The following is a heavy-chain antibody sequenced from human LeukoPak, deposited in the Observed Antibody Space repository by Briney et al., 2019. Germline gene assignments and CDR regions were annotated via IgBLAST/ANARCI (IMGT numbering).Heavy chain of an antibody. D-gene: IGHD6-19*01. CDR2: INTYSGNR. CDR1: GYTFTSYG. Sequence: ASVKVSCKASGYTFTSYGISWVRQAPGQGLEWMGWINTYSGNRNYAQKVQGRVTMTTGTSTSTAYMELTSLRSDDTAVYYCARQAGGYSSGWFQFHFDYWGQGTLVTVSS. V-gene: IGHV1-18*04. J-gene: IGHJ4*02. CDR3: ARQAGGYSSGWFQFHFDY.